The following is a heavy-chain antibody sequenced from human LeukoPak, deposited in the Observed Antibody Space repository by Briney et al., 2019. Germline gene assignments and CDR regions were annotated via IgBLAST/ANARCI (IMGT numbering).Heavy chain of an antibody. CDR1: GYSLSSGYY. CDR2: IYHSGSP. CDR3: ARQIWTTVTGYIDY. J-gene: IGHJ4*02. V-gene: IGHV4-38-2*01. Sequence: SETLGLMCAVSGYSLSSGYYWGWTRQPPGKWQGWIERIYHSGSPYKNPSLKGRVTISVDTSKNQFSLKLSSVTAADTAVYYCARQIWTTVTGYIDYWGQGTLVTVSS. D-gene: IGHD4-17*01.